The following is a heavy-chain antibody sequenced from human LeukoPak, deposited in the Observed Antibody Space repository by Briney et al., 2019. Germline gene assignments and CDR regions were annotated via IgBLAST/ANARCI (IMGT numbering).Heavy chain of an antibody. CDR3: AKRYSYGEFDY. D-gene: IGHD5-18*01. V-gene: IGHV3-11*01. CDR1: GFTFSDYY. CDR2: ISSSGSTI. J-gene: IGHJ4*02. Sequence: GXSLRLSCAASGFTFSDYYMSWIRQAPGKGLEWGSYISSSGSTIYYADSAKGRFTISRDNAKNTLYLQMNSLRAEDTAVYYCAKRYSYGEFDYWGQGTLVTVSS.